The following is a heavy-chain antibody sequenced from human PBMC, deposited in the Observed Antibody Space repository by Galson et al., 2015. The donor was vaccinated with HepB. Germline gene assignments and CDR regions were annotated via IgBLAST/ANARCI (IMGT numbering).Heavy chain of an antibody. CDR3: ARDRGGSYHDAFDI. CDR2: ITPFNGNT. Sequence: SVKVSCKASGYTFTYRYLHWVRQAPGQALEWMGWITPFNGNTNYAQEFQGRFTISRDNAKNSLYLQMNSLRAEDTAVYYCARDRGGSYHDAFDIWGQGTMVTVSS. J-gene: IGHJ3*02. CDR1: GYTFTYRY. V-gene: IGHV1-45*02. D-gene: IGHD1-26*01.